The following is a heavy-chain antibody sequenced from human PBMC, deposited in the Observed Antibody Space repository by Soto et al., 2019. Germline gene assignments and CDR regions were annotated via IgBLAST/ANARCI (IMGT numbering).Heavy chain of an antibody. J-gene: IGHJ4*02. CDR1: GFTFSSSG. D-gene: IGHD1-20*01. CDR3: AKEFHTWNYFDY. Sequence: PGGSLRLSCAASGFTFSSSGMHWVRQAPGKGLEWVSVISYDGTNKYYADSVKGRFTISRDNSKNTLYLQMNSLRAEDTGVYYCAKEFHTWNYFDYWGQGILVTVS. CDR2: ISYDGTNK. V-gene: IGHV3-30*18.